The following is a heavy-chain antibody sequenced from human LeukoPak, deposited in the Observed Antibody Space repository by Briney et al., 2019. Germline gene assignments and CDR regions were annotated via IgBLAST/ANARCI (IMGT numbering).Heavy chain of an antibody. CDR2: IYTSGST. Sequence: PSETLSLTCTVSGGSISSYYWSWIRQPAGKGPEWIGRIYTSGSTNYNPSLKSRVTMSVDTSKNQFSLKLSSVTAADTAVYYCARDIPPLWFGELLPFDPWGQGTLVTVSS. D-gene: IGHD3-10*01. CDR3: ARDIPPLWFGELLPFDP. CDR1: GGSISSYY. J-gene: IGHJ5*02. V-gene: IGHV4-4*07.